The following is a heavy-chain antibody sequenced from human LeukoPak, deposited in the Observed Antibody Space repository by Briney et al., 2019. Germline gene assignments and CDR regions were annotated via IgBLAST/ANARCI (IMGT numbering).Heavy chain of an antibody. J-gene: IGHJ4*02. Sequence: GGSLRLSCAASGFTLSSYAMSWVRQAPGKGLEWVSAISGSGGSTYYADSVKGRFTISRDNSKNTLYLQMNSLRAEDTAVYYCAKVRVGDGYNYFDYWGQGTLVTVSS. CDR3: AKVRVGDGYNYFDY. CDR1: GFTLSSYA. CDR2: ISGSGGST. D-gene: IGHD5-24*01. V-gene: IGHV3-23*01.